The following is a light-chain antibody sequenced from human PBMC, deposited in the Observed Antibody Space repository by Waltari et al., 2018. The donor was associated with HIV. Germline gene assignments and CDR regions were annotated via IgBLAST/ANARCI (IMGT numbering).Light chain of an antibody. CDR1: RVGYHG. CDR3: QLWDSSTDDCV. CDR2: DDS. Sequence: VLTQAPSVSVATGQTATISCGGDRVGYHGVHWYQQKPGQAPVLIIYDDSDRPSGIPERFSGSKSGKTATLTVSRVEAGDEADYYCQLWDSSTDDCVFGTGTKVTVL. V-gene: IGLV3-21*02. J-gene: IGLJ1*01.